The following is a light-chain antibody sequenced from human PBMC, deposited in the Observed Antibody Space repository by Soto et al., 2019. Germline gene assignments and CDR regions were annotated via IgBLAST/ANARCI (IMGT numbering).Light chain of an antibody. CDR1: QSVSSN. CDR2: GAS. V-gene: IGKV3-15*01. J-gene: IGKJ4*01. Sequence: EIVMTQSPATLSVSPGERATLSCRASQSVSSNLAWYQRKPGQAPRLLIYGASTRATGIPARFSGSGSGTDFTLTITGLQSEDFAVYYCQQYNSWLTFGGGTKVEIK. CDR3: QQYNSWLT.